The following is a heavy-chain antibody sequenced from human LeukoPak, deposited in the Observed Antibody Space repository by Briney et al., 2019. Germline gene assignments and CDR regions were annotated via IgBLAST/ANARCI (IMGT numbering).Heavy chain of an antibody. D-gene: IGHD1-26*01. CDR1: GGSISSGDYY. CDR2: IYYSGST. V-gene: IGHV4-30-4*01. CDR3: ARAVGATSMHFDY. Sequence: QPSQTLSLTCTVSGGSISSGDYYWSWSRQPPGKGLEWIGYIYYSGSTYYNPSLKSRVTISVDTSKNQFSLKLNSVTAADTAVYYCARAVGATSMHFDYWGQGTLSPSPQ. J-gene: IGHJ4*02.